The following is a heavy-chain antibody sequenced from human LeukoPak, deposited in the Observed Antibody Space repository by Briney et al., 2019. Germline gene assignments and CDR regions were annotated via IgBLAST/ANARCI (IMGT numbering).Heavy chain of an antibody. J-gene: IGHJ3*02. CDR1: GFTFSAYA. V-gene: IGHV3-23*01. CDR2: IRGGGGSA. CDR3: ARDPNGDYIGAFDM. D-gene: IGHD4-17*01. Sequence: GGSLRLFCTASGFTFSAYAMMWVRQAPGKGPGWVSAIRGGGGSAFYADSVKGRFTISRDNSKYTLFLQMNSLRAEDMAVYYCARDPNGDYIGAFDMWGPGTMVTVSS.